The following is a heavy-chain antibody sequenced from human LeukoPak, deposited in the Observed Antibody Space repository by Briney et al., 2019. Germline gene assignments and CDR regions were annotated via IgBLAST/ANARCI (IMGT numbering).Heavy chain of an antibody. V-gene: IGHV3-30*02. CDR2: IRYDGSNK. Sequence: PGTSLRLSCAASGFTFSSYGMHWVRQAPGKGLEWVAFIRYDGSNKYYADSVKGRFTISRDNSKNTLYLQMNSLRAEDTAVYYCAKDRGDIVATIDYWGQGTLVTVSS. D-gene: IGHD5-12*01. CDR3: AKDRGDIVATIDY. CDR1: GFTFSSYG. J-gene: IGHJ4*02.